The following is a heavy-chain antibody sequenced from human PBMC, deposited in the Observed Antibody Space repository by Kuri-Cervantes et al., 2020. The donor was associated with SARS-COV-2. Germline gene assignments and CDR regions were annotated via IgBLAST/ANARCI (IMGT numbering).Heavy chain of an antibody. V-gene: IGHV3-21*01. J-gene: IGHJ4*02. CDR1: GFTFSSYS. D-gene: IGHD2-2*01. Sequence: GESLKISCAASGFTFSSYSMNWVRQAPGKGLEWVSSISSSSSYIYYADSMRGRFTISRDNAKNSLYLQMNSLRAEDTAVYYCAREIEGFIGYCSSTSCPIDYWGQGTLVTVSS. CDR2: ISSSSSYI. CDR3: AREIEGFIGYCSSTSCPIDY.